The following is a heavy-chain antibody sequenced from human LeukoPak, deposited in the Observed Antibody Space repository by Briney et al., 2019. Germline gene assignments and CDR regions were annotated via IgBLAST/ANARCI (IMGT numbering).Heavy chain of an antibody. V-gene: IGHV4-4*07. CDR3: ARVVQYYYGSGSYYRGEGYYYYMDV. CDR2: IYTSGST. D-gene: IGHD3-10*01. J-gene: IGHJ6*03. CDR1: GGPISSYY. Sequence: SETLSLTCTVSGGPISSYYWSWIRQPAGKGLEWIGRIYTSGSTNYNPSLKSRVTISVDKSKNQFSLKLSSVTAADTAVYYCARVVQYYYGSGSYYRGEGYYYYMDVWGKGTTVTVSS.